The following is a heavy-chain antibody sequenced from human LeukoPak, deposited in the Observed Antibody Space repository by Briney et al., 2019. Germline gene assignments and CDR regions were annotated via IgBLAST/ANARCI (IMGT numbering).Heavy chain of an antibody. CDR3: ARGRRDSGSYR. CDR1: GFTFSSYS. D-gene: IGHD1-26*01. Sequence: GGSLRLSCAASGFTFSSYSMNWVRQAPGKGLEWVSYISSSSSTIYYADSVKGRFTISRDNAKNSLYLQMNSLRAEDTAVYYCARGRRDSGSYRWGQGTLVTVSS. V-gene: IGHV3-48*01. CDR2: ISSSSSTI. J-gene: IGHJ4*02.